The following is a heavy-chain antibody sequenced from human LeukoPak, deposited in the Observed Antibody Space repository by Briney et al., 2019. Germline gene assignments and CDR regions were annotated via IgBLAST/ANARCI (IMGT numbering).Heavy chain of an antibody. Sequence: SETLSLTCTVSGGSISSSSYYWGWIRQPPGKGLEWIGSIYYSGSTYYNPSLKSRVTISVDTSKNQFSPKLSSVTAADTAVYYCARLIVVPAAMWDYWGQGTLVTVSS. CDR3: ARLIVVPAAMWDY. CDR2: IYYSGST. CDR1: GGSISSSSYY. V-gene: IGHV4-39*01. D-gene: IGHD2-2*01. J-gene: IGHJ4*02.